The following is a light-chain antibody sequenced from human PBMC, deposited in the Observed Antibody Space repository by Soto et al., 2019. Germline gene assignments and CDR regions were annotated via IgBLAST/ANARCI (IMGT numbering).Light chain of an antibody. V-gene: IGLV2-8*01. CDR3: SSYAGSDIYV. Sequence: QSALTQPPSASGSPGQSVTISCTGTSSDVGGYNSVSWYQHLPGKAPKLMIYEVSKRPSGVPDRFSGSKSANTASLTVSRLLAEDEADYYCSSYAGSDIYVFGTGIKLTVL. CDR1: SSDVGGYNS. CDR2: EVS. J-gene: IGLJ1*01.